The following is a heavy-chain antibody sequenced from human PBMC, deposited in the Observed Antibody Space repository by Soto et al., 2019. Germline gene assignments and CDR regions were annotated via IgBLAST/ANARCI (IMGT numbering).Heavy chain of an antibody. CDR3: AKDKGRGPLSGNYYYRTYI. CDR2: IIPVFRAP. D-gene: IGHD1-26*01. J-gene: IGHJ6*02. V-gene: IGHV1-69*01. Sequence: QVHLVQSGAEVKKPGSSVKVSCKVSGGTFDTYAISWVRQAPGQGLEWMGGIIPVFRAPDYAQKFKGRVTSTADEAGRRAQIEPTGLRFEDTAVYYWAKDKGRGPLSGNYYYRTYIWG. CDR1: GGTFDTYA.